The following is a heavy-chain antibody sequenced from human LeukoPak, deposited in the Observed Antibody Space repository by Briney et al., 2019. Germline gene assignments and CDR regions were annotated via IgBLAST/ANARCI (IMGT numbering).Heavy chain of an antibody. CDR3: AREYGDYLDY. CDR1: GGSISSNDYY. Sequence: SETLSLTCTVSGGSISSNDYYWSWIRQPPGKGLEWIGYIYYSGSTYYNPSLKSRVTISVDTSKNQFSLKLNSVTAADTAVYYCAREYGDYLDYWGQGTLVTVSS. D-gene: IGHD4-17*01. J-gene: IGHJ4*02. V-gene: IGHV4-30-4*02. CDR2: IYYSGST.